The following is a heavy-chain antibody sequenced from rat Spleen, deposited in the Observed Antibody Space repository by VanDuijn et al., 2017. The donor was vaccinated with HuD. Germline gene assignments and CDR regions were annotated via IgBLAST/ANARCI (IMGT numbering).Heavy chain of an antibody. CDR3: ARQWDY. Sequence: EVQLVESGGGLVQPGRSLKLSCAASGFTFSDFDMAWVRQSPTKGLEWVASISTGDDETYFRDSVKGRFTISRDDEEGTLYLQMDSLRSEDTATYFCARQWDYWGQGVMVTVSS. CDR1: GFTFSDFD. J-gene: IGHJ2*01. V-gene: IGHV5S23*01. CDR2: ISTGDDET.